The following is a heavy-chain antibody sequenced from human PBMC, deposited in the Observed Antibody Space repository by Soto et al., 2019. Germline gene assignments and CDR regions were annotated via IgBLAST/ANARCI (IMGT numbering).Heavy chain of an antibody. V-gene: IGHV3-53*02. Sequence: EEQLVETGGGRIQPGGSLRLSCAVSGFTVIRDYMNWGRQAPGKGLEWVSVIYSGGTTYHADSVKGRFTISRDNSGNTLFLQMNSLRADDTAMYYCARSTEWNAFDLWGQGTMVTVSS. D-gene: IGHD3-3*01. CDR2: IYSGGTT. CDR3: ARSTEWNAFDL. J-gene: IGHJ3*01. CDR1: GFTVIRDY.